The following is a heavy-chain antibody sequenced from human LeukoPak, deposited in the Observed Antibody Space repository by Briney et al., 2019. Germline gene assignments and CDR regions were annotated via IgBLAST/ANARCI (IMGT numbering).Heavy chain of an antibody. D-gene: IGHD1-26*01. CDR3: AKSGGYGLIDY. V-gene: IGHV4-59*08. CDR1: GGSISSYY. Sequence: SETLSLTCSVSGGSISSYYWSWIRQPPGKALEWIGYIYYTGSTKYSPSLKSRVTISIDTSKNQFSLKLNSVTAADTAMYYCAKSGGYGLIDYWGQGTLVTVSS. CDR2: IYYTGST. J-gene: IGHJ4*02.